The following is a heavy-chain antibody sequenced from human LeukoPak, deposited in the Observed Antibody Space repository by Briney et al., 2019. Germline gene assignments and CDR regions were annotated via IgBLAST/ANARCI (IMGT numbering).Heavy chain of an antibody. J-gene: IGHJ4*02. V-gene: IGHV1-8*01. D-gene: IGHD5-18*01. CDR2: MNPNSGST. Sequence: ASVKVSCKASGCTFSNYDFNWVRQATGQGLEWMGWMNPNSGSTGYSQKFQARVTMTRDTSTSTVYMELSSLRSEDTAVYYCAREVALYSYGTGVDYWGQGTLVTVSS. CDR1: GCTFSNYD. CDR3: AREVALYSYGTGVDY.